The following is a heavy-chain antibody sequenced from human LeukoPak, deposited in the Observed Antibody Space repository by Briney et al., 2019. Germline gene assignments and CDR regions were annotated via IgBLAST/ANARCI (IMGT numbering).Heavy chain of an antibody. J-gene: IGHJ4*02. CDR3: AKDSYYDILTGYYTL. CDR1: GFTFDDYA. V-gene: IGHV3-9*01. CDR2: ISWNSGSI. Sequence: PGGSLRLSCAASGFTFDDYAMHWVRQAPGKGLEWVSGISWNSGSIGYADSVKGRFTISRDNAKSSLYLQMNSLRAEDTALYYCAKDSYYDILTGYYTLWGQGTLVTVSS. D-gene: IGHD3-9*01.